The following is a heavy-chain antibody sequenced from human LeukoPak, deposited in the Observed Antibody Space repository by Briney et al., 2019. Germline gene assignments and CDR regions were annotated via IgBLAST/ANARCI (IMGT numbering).Heavy chain of an antibody. Sequence: GRSLRLSCAASGFTFSSYGMHWVRQAPGKGLEWVAVIWYDGSNKYYADSVEGRFTISRDNSKNTLYLQMNSLRAEDTAVYYCARATLQYLYYYYGMDVWGQGTTVTVSS. CDR2: IWYDGSNK. CDR1: GFTFSSYG. V-gene: IGHV3-33*01. CDR3: ARATLQYLYYYYGMDV. D-gene: IGHD4-4*01. J-gene: IGHJ6*02.